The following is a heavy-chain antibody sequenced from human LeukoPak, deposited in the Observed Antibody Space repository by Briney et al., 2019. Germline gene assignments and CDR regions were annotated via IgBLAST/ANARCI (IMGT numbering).Heavy chain of an antibody. D-gene: IGHD2-2*01. V-gene: IGHV1-18*01. Sequence: ASVKVSCKASGYTFTSYGISWVRQAPGQGLEWMGWISAYNGNTNYAQKLQGRVTMTTDTSTSTAHMELRSLRSDDTAVYYCASDRPTKYCSSTSCYAKAFDIWGQGTMVTVSS. CDR3: ASDRPTKYCSSTSCYAKAFDI. CDR1: GYTFTSYG. CDR2: ISAYNGNT. J-gene: IGHJ3*02.